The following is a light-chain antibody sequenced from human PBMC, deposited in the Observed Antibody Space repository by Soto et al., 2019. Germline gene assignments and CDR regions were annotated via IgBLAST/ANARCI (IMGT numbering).Light chain of an antibody. CDR1: QSIKNL. V-gene: IGKV3-20*01. CDR3: QQYGSSPQT. CDR2: YAS. J-gene: IGKJ1*01. Sequence: TQSPATLSVSPGEGATLSCRASQSIKNLLAWYQQRPGQSPRLLLYYASTRATGVPARFSGSGSGTEFTLAISRLEPEDFAVYYCQQYGSSPQTFGQGTKVDNK.